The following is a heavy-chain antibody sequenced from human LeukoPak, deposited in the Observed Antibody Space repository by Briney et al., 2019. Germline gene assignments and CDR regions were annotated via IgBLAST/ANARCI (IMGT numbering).Heavy chain of an antibody. CDR2: IYYSGST. J-gene: IGHJ4*02. CDR3: AKDELFSSAWYFDY. V-gene: IGHV4-31*03. CDR1: GGSISSGGYY. Sequence: PSETLSLTCTVSGGSISSGGYYWSWIRQHPGKGLEWIGYIYYSGSTYYNPSLKSRVTISVDTSKNQFSLKLSSVTAADTAVYYCAKDELFSSAWYFDYWGQGTLVTVSS. D-gene: IGHD6-19*01.